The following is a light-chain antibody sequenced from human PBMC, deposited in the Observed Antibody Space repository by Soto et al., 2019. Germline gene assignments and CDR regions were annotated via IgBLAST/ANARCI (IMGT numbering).Light chain of an antibody. V-gene: IGLV1-47*01. Sequence: QSVLTQPPSASGTPGQRVTISCSRSSSNIGSDYVYWYQQLPGTAPKLLIYRNNQRPSRVPDRFSGSKSGTSASLAISGLRSEDEADYYCAAWDDSLSGWVFGGGTKLTV. CDR3: AAWDDSLSGWV. CDR2: RNN. J-gene: IGLJ3*02. CDR1: SSNIGSDY.